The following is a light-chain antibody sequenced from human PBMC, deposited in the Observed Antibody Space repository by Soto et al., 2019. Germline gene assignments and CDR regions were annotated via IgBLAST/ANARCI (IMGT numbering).Light chain of an antibody. CDR2: DAY. CDR1: QSISRY. J-gene: IGKJ1*01. Sequence: EIVLTQSPATLSLSPGERATLSCRASQSISRYLVWYQQKPGQPPRLLIYDAYYGATDIPARFSGSGSGTDFSLTISSMEPEDFAVYYCQQYSVWPRTFGQGTKVEI. CDR3: QQYSVWPRT. V-gene: IGKV3-11*01.